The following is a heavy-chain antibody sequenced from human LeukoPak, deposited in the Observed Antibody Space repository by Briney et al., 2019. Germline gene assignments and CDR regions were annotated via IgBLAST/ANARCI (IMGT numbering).Heavy chain of an antibody. CDR1: GFTFNNAW. D-gene: IGHD1-26*01. Sequence: WGSLRLSCAASGFTFNNAWMSWVRHAPSNGLEWVGRMKIKTDAGTTDYAAPEKRRFIISRDDSKNTLYLQMNSLKIQDTAVYYSTTDSPLYSGNYYEVPWGQGPLVTVSS. J-gene: IGHJ5*02. CDR3: TTDSPLYSGNYYEVP. CDR2: MKIKTDAGTT. V-gene: IGHV3-15*01.